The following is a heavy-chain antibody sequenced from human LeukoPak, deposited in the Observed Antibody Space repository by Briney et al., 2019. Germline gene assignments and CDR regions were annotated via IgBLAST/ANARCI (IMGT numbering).Heavy chain of an antibody. V-gene: IGHV1-46*01. CDR2: INPNGGST. J-gene: IGHJ4*02. CDR1: GYTFTSYY. D-gene: IGHD1-26*01. Sequence: GASVKVSCKASGYTFTSYYMHWVRQAPGQGLEWVGIINPNGGSTSYAQKFQGRVTMTRDTSTSTVYMELSSLRSEDTAVYYCARPGDSGALDYWGQGTLVTVSS. CDR3: ARPGDSGALDY.